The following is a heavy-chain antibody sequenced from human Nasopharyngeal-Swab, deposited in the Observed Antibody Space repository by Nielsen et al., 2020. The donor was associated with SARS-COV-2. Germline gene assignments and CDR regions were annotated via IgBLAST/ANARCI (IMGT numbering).Heavy chain of an antibody. Sequence: GGFLRLSCAASGFTFSSYAMHWVRQAPGKGLEWVAVISYDGSNKYYADSVKGRFTISRDNSKNTLYLQMNSLRAEDTAVYYCARGVSGFGVVTKGGWFDPWGQGTLVTVSS. CDR1: GFTFSSYA. CDR2: ISYDGSNK. CDR3: ARGVSGFGVVTKGGWFDP. V-gene: IGHV3-30*04. J-gene: IGHJ5*02. D-gene: IGHD3-3*01.